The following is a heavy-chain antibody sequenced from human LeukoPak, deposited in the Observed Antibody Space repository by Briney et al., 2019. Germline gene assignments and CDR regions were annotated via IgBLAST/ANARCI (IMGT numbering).Heavy chain of an antibody. Sequence: ASVKVSCKASGYTFTSYDINWVRQATGQGLEWMGWMNPNSGNTGYAQKFQGRVTMTRNTSISTAYMELSSLRSEDTAVYYCARGRAAAGTLIDYYYGMDVWGQGTTVTVSS. J-gene: IGHJ6*02. CDR3: ARGRAAAGTLIDYYYGMDV. D-gene: IGHD6-13*01. V-gene: IGHV1-8*01. CDR2: MNPNSGNT. CDR1: GYTFTSYD.